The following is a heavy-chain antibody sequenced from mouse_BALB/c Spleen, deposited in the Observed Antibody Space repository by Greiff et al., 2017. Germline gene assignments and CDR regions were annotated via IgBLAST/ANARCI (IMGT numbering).Heavy chain of an antibody. J-gene: IGHJ3*01. CDR2: IYPGDGDT. CDR1: GYAFSSYW. Sequence: QGQLKQSGAELVRPGSSVKISCKASGYAFSSYWMNWVKQRPGQGLEWIGQIYPGDGDTNYNGKFKGKATLTADKSSSTAYMQLSSLTSEDSAVYFCARGYGNYWFAYWGQGTLVTVSA. D-gene: IGHD2-10*02. CDR3: ARGYGNYWFAY. V-gene: IGHV1-80*01.